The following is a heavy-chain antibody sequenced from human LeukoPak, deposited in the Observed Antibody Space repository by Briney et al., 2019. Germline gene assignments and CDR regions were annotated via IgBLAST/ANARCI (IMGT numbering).Heavy chain of an antibody. Sequence: GVSLRLSCAASGFTFSSYGMHWVRQAPGKGLEWVAVIWYDGSNKYYADSVKGRFTISRDNSKNTLYLQMNSLRAEDTAVYYCAKGTIGRTGLTVSTMDSFDPWGQGTLVTVSS. CDR2: IWYDGSNK. D-gene: IGHD5/OR15-5a*01. V-gene: IGHV3-33*06. CDR3: AKGTIGRTGLTVSTMDSFDP. CDR1: GFTFSSYG. J-gene: IGHJ5*02.